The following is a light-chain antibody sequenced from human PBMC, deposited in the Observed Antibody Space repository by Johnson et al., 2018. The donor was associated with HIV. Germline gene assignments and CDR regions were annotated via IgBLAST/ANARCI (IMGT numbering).Light chain of an antibody. J-gene: IGLJ1*01. CDR3: GTWDTSLSAGGV. Sequence: QSVLTQPPSVSAAPGQKVTISCSGGTSNIESNYVSWYQQLPGTAPKLLIYENNKRPSGIPDRFSGSKSGTSATLGITGLQTGDEADYYCGTWDTSLSAGGVFGTGTKVTVL. CDR1: TSNIESNY. V-gene: IGLV1-51*02. CDR2: ENN.